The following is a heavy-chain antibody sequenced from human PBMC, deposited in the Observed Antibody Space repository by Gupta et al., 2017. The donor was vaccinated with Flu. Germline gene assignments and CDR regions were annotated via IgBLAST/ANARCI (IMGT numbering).Heavy chain of an antibody. CDR2: IYTSGST. CDR3: ARYRGRPKQTMYDAFDI. Sequence: QVQLQDSGPGLVKPSETLSLTCTVSAGSFSRYYWSWILQPAGKGLEWIGRIYTSGSTNYNPSRKRRVTMSVDTSKNQFSLKVSSVNAADTAVDYCARYRGRPKQTMYDAFDIWGQGTMVTVSS. CDR1: AGSFSRYY. J-gene: IGHJ3*02. D-gene: IGHD3-10*01. V-gene: IGHV4-4*07.